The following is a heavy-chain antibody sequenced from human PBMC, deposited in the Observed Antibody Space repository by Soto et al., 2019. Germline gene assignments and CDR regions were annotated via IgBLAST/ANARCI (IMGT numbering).Heavy chain of an antibody. CDR1: GFTFSSYW. CDR2: IKDDGSET. V-gene: IGHV3-7*01. Sequence: GGSLRLSCAASGFTFSSYWMSWVRQAPGKGLEWVANIKDDGSETYYVDSVKGRFSVSRDNAKNSLYLQMNSLRAEDTAVYYCARDTPPFDYWGQGSLVTVSS. CDR3: ARDTPPFDY. J-gene: IGHJ4*02.